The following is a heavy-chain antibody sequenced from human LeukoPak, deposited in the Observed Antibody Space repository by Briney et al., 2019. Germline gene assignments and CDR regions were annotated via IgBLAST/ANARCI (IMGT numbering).Heavy chain of an antibody. V-gene: IGHV3-7*01. CDR1: GFIFSTYW. J-gene: IGHJ4*02. CDR2: IKQDGSDK. Sequence: GGSLRLSCAASGFIFSTYWMSWVRQAPGKGLEWVANIKQDGSDKWYVDSVKGRFTISKDNAKNSLYLQMNSLTAEDTAVYYCASGGTRLSDYWGQGTLVTVSS. CDR3: ASGGTRLSDY. D-gene: IGHD1-26*01.